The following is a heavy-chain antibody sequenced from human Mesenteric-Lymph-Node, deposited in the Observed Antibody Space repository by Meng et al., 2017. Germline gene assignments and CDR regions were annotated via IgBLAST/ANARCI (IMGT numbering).Heavy chain of an antibody. D-gene: IGHD3-10*01. CDR1: GFTVSSNY. J-gene: IGHJ3*02. CDR3: ARELYSGLLCFGELGAYDI. V-gene: IGHV3-53*04. CDR2: IYSGGST. Sequence: GESLKISCAASGFTVSSNYMSWVRQAPGKGLEWVSVIYSGGSTYYADSVKGRFTISRHNSKNTLYLQMNSLRAEDTAVYYCARELYSGLLCFGELGAYDI.